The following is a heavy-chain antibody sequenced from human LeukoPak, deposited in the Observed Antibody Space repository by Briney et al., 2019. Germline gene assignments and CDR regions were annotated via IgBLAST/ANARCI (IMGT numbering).Heavy chain of an antibody. D-gene: IGHD3-10*01. CDR2: ISSSSSYI. CDR1: GFTFSSYS. J-gene: IGHJ5*02. CDR3: ARGGTMVRGVGLDP. V-gene: IGHV3-21*01. Sequence: GGSLRLSCAASGFTFSSYSMNWVRQAPGKGLEWVSSISSSSSYIYYADSVKGRFTISRDNAKNSLYLQMNGLRAEDTAVYYCARGGTMVRGVGLDPWGQGTLVTVSS.